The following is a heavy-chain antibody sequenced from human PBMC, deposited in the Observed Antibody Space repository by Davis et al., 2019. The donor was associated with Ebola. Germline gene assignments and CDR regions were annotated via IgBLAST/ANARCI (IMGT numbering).Heavy chain of an antibody. Sequence: GESLKISCAASGFTFSSYAMSWVRQAPGKGLEWVSAISGSGGSTYYADSVKGRFTISRDDSKNTAYLQMNSLKTEDTAVYYCTSTVTTGQSDYWGQGTLVTVSS. D-gene: IGHD4-17*01. CDR3: TSTVTTGQSDY. V-gene: IGHV3-23*01. J-gene: IGHJ4*02. CDR1: GFTFSSYA. CDR2: ISGSGGST.